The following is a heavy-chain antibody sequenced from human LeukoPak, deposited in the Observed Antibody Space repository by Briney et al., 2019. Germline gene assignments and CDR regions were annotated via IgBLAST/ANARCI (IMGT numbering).Heavy chain of an antibody. CDR1: GGTFSSYA. CDR2: IIPIFGTA. Sequence: SVKVSCKASGGTFSSYAISWVRQAPGQGLECMGGIIPIFGTANYAQKFQGRVTITADESTSTAYMELSSLRFEDTALYYCARCGSGVENCFHPWGQGTLVTVSS. CDR3: ARCGSGVENCFHP. D-gene: IGHD6-25*01. V-gene: IGHV1-69*13. J-gene: IGHJ5*02.